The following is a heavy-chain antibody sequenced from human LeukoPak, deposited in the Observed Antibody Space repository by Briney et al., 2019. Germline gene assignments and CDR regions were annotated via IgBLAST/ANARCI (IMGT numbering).Heavy chain of an antibody. V-gene: IGHV1-46*01. D-gene: IGHD1-7*01. CDR1: GYTFTNYF. CDR3: ARDRITGTTLFYFDY. J-gene: IGHJ4*02. CDR2: INPRGGST. Sequence: ASVKVSCKASGYTFTNYFMHWVRQAPGQGLEWMGIINPRGGSTGYAQKFQGRITMTTDMSTRTVYMELSSLESEDTAVYYCARDRITGTTLFYFDYWGQGTLVTVSS.